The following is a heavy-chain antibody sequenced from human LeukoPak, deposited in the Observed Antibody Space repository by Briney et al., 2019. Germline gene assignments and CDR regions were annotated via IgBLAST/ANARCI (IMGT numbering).Heavy chain of an antibody. CDR3: ARDLGPYSSGWYDDYYYYYMDV. D-gene: IGHD6-19*01. V-gene: IGHV1-69*06. CDR2: IIPIFGTA. Sequence: ASVKVSCKASGYTFTSYGISWVRQAPGQGLEWMGGIIPIFGTANYAQKFQGRVTITADKSTSTAYMELSSLRSEDTAVYYCARDLGPYSSGWYDDYYYYYMDVWGKGTTVTVSS. CDR1: GYTFTSYG. J-gene: IGHJ6*03.